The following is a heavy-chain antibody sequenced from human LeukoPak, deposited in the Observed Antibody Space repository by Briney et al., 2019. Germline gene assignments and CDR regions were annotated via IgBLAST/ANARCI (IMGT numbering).Heavy chain of an antibody. CDR2: IYYSGST. CDR3: ARELRVAATYWFDP. CDR1: GGSVSSYY. V-gene: IGHV4-59*02. D-gene: IGHD2-15*01. J-gene: IGHJ5*02. Sequence: SKTLSLTCTVSGGSVSSYYWSWIRQPPGKGLEWIGDIYYSGSTNDNPSLKSRVTMSVDTSTNQFSLRLSSVTAADTAVYYCARELRVAATYWFDPWGQGTLVTVSS.